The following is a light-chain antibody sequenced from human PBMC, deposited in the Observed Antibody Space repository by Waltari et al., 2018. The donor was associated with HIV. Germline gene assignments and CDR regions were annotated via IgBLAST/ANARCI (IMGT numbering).Light chain of an antibody. Sequence: EIVLTQSPGIMSLSPGERATLSCRASQSVSNTYLAWYLHKPGQAPRLLIYDAFNRATGIPDRFSGRGSGTDFSLTISSLEPEDFAVYFCHQYGKSPYTFGQGTKLEIK. CDR1: QSVSNTY. CDR2: DAF. V-gene: IGKV3-20*01. CDR3: HQYGKSPYT. J-gene: IGKJ2*01.